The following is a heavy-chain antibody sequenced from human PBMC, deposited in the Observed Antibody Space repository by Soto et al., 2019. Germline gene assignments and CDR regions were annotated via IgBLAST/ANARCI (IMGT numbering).Heavy chain of an antibody. CDR1: GGSINSYY. D-gene: IGHD3-22*01. CDR2: VHYGGTT. Sequence: PSETLSLTCSVSGGSINSYYWSWVRQPPGKGLEWIGYVHYGGTTNYSPSLESRVTISIDTSRNQFSLNLRSVTAADSAVYFCATVVGDGYSDYWGQGILVTVSS. J-gene: IGHJ4*02. CDR3: ATVVGDGYSDY. V-gene: IGHV4-59*01.